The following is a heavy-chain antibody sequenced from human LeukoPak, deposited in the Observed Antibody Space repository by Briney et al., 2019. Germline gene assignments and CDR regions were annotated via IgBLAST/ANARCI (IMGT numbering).Heavy chain of an antibody. CDR2: ISSSGSTI. J-gene: IGHJ4*02. CDR1: GFTFSSYA. CDR3: ARAKIWFGELHTR. D-gene: IGHD3-10*01. V-gene: IGHV3-48*03. Sequence: GGSLRLSCAASGFTFSSYAMSWVRQAPGKGLEWVSYISSSGSTIYYADSVKGRFTISRDNAKNSLYLQMNSLRAEDTAVYYCARAKIWFGELHTRWGQGTLVTVSS.